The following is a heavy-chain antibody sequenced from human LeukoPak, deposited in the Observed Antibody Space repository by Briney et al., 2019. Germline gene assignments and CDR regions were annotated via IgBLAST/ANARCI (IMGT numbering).Heavy chain of an antibody. V-gene: IGHV1-69*13. CDR1: GGTFSSYA. D-gene: IGHD1-7*01. CDR3: ARGQGITGTTYLSHFDY. J-gene: IGHJ4*02. Sequence: GASVKVSCKASGGTFSSYAISWVRQAPGQGLEWMGGIIPIFGTANYAQKFQGRVTITADESTSTAYMELSSLRSEDTAVYYCARGQGITGTTYLSHFDYWGQGTLVTVSS. CDR2: IIPIFGTA.